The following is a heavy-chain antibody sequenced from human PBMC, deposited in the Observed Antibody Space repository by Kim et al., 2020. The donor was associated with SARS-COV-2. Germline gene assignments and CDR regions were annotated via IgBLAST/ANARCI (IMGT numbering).Heavy chain of an antibody. CDR2: INHSGST. CDR3: ARVVYSSGWYRAPSYFDY. V-gene: IGHV4-34*01. Sequence: SETLSLTCAVYGGSFSGYYWSWIRQPPGKGLEWIGEINHSGSTNYNPSLKSRVTISVDTSKNQFSLKLSSVTAADTAVYYCARVVYSSGWYRAPSYFDYWGQGTLVTVSS. J-gene: IGHJ4*02. D-gene: IGHD6-19*01. CDR1: GGSFSGYY.